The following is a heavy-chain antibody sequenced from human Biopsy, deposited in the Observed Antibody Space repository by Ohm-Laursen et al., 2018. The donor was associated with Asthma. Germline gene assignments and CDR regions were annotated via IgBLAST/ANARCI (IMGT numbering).Heavy chain of an antibody. J-gene: IGHJ4*02. Sequence: SLRLSCAASGFIFSGSWMIRVRQAPGKGLQWLAFIKPDGSQTYYADSVEGRFSISRDNSKNSLYLQMSSLRGEDTAIYYCATLSWYASQYWGQGTLVTVSS. V-gene: IGHV3-7*01. CDR1: GFIFSGSW. D-gene: IGHD2-2*01. CDR3: ATLSWYASQY. CDR2: IKPDGSQT.